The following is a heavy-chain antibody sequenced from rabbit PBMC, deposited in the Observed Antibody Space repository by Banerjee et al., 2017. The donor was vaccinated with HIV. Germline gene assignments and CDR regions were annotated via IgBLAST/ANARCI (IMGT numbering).Heavy chain of an antibody. CDR1: GFDFSSYG. CDR2: IAPGFAII. V-gene: IGHV1S47*01. CDR3: VRDGVFDNSYDFNL. Sequence: QEQLVESGGGLVQPGGSLKLSCKASGFDFSSYGVSWVRQAPGKGLEWVAYIAPGFAIIHYASWVNGRFTISSHNAQNTLYLQLNSLTAADTATYFCVRDGVFDNSYDFNLWGPGTLVTVS. J-gene: IGHJ4*01. D-gene: IGHD5-1*01.